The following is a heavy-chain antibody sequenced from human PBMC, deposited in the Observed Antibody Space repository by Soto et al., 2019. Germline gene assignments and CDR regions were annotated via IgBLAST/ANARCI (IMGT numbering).Heavy chain of an antibody. Sequence: QVQLQESGPGLVKPSETLSLTCTVSGGSVSSGSYYWSWIRQPPGKGLEWIGYIYYSGSSNYNPSLKSRVTISVDTSKNQFSLKLSSVTAADTAVYYCARGGVGATTSSAFDIWGQGTMVSVSS. CDR2: IYYSGSS. CDR3: ARGGVGATTSSAFDI. J-gene: IGHJ3*02. CDR1: GGSVSSGSYY. V-gene: IGHV4-61*01. D-gene: IGHD1-26*01.